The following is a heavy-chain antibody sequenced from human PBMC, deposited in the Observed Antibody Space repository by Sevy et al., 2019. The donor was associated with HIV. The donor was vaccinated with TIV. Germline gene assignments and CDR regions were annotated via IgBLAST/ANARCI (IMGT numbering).Heavy chain of an antibody. D-gene: IGHD7-27*01. V-gene: IGHV1-18*01. J-gene: IGHJ4*02. CDR1: GFPLITST. CDR3: ARGRTPNYYFDY. Sequence: ASVKVSCQASGFPLITSTVAWVRQAPGQGLQYLGWDAVYNGDTHYAQSFQGRLTMTTDTSANTAYMELRSLTSDDTAIYYCARGRTPNYYFDYWAQGSLVTVSS. CDR2: DAVYNGDT.